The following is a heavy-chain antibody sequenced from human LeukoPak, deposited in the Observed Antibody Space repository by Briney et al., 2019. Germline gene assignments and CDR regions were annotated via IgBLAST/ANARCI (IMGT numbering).Heavy chain of an antibody. CDR1: GFTFDDYA. V-gene: IGHV3-9*01. J-gene: IGHJ6*02. CDR3: AKDMATCGRTGMDV. D-gene: IGHD1-26*01. Sequence: GGSLRLSCAASGFTFDDYAMHWVRQAPGKGLEWVSGISWNSGSIGYADSVKGRFTISRDNAKNSLYLQMNSLRAEDTALYYCAKDMATCGRTGMDVWGQGTTVTVSS. CDR2: ISWNSGSI.